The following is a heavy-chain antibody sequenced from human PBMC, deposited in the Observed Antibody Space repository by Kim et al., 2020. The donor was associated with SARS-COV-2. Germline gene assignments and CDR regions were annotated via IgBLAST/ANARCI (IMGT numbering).Heavy chain of an antibody. D-gene: IGHD3-16*01. CDR2: INHSGST. Sequence: SETLSLTCAVYGGSFSDFYWNWIRQSPGKGLEWIGEINHSGSTNYNPSLMSRVTISVDTSKSQFSLKLNSVTAADTAVYYCARGSKGGGSYLNYWGRGTLVTVSS. CDR1: GGSFSDFY. CDR3: ARGSKGGGSYLNY. J-gene: IGHJ4*01. V-gene: IGHV4-34*01.